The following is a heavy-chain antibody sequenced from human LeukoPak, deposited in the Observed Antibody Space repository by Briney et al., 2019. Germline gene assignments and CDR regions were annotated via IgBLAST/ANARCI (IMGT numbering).Heavy chain of an antibody. CDR2: IYPGDSDT. D-gene: IGHD5-18*01. J-gene: IGHJ5*02. Sequence: GESLKISFKGSGYSFTSHWIGWVRPMPGKGLGWMGIIYPGDSDTRYSPSFQGQVTISADKSISTAYLQWSSLKASDTAMYYCARLEEYTYGSWGQGTLVTVSS. CDR1: GYSFTSHW. CDR3: ARLEEYTYGS. V-gene: IGHV5-51*01.